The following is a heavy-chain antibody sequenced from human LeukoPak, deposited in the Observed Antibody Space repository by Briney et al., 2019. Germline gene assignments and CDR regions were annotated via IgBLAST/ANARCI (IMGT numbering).Heavy chain of an antibody. Sequence: GGSLRLSCIVSGFTLSSYEMSWIRQAPGKGLEWVSSISSSSSYIYYADSVKGRFTISRDNAKNSLYLQMNSLRAEDTAVYYCARDSGGNYWIVWGQGTLVTVSS. J-gene: IGHJ4*02. CDR2: ISSSSSYI. D-gene: IGHD1-26*01. CDR3: ARDSGGNYWIV. CDR1: GFTLSSYE. V-gene: IGHV3-21*01.